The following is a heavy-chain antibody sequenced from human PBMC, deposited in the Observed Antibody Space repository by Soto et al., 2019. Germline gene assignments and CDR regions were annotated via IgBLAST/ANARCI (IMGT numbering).Heavy chain of an antibody. V-gene: IGHV1-18*01. Sequence: QVQLVQSGAEVKKPGASVKVSCKASGYTFTSYGISWVRQAPGQGLEWMGWISAYNGNTNYAQKLQGRVTMTTDTYTSTAYMELRSLRSDDTAVYYCARALFTIFGVVTPYGMDVWGQGTTVTVSS. CDR3: ARALFTIFGVVTPYGMDV. CDR1: GYTFTSYG. J-gene: IGHJ6*02. D-gene: IGHD3-3*01. CDR2: ISAYNGNT.